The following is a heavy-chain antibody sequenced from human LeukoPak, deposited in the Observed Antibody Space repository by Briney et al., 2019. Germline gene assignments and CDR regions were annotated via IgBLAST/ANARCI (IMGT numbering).Heavy chain of an antibody. V-gene: IGHV3-23*01. CDR2: ISGSGGST. J-gene: IGHJ4*02. CDR1: GFTFSSYA. Sequence: SGGSLRLSCAASGFTFSSYAMSWVRQAPGKGLEWVSAISGSGGSTYYADSVRGRFTISRDNSKNTLYLQMNSLRAGDTAVYYCAKDREWWELLLSVRSGFDYWGQGTLVTVSS. D-gene: IGHD1-26*01. CDR3: AKDREWWELLLSVRSGFDY.